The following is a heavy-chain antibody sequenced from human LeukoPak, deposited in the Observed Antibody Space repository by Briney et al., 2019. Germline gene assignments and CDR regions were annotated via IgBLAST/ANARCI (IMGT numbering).Heavy chain of an antibody. D-gene: IGHD3-22*01. CDR3: ARVRKQYYYDNSHHRDASDV. CDR2: INWNGRNV. V-gene: IGHV3-20*04. Sequence: GGSLRLLCATSGLTFDDYGMKWVRQVPGKGLEWVSHINWNGRNVDYADTVKCRFTISRDKAKNSLHLQMNSLRAEDTAVYYCARVRKQYYYDNSHHRDASDVWGQGTMVIVSS. CDR1: GLTFDDYG. J-gene: IGHJ3*01.